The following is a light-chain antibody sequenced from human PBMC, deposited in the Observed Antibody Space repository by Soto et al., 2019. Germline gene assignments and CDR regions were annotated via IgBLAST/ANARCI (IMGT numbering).Light chain of an antibody. CDR2: GAS. Sequence: VESTQSPDTLSLSPGERATLSCRASQSVSSSYLAWYQQKPGQAPRLLIYGASSRATGIPDRFSGSRSGAEFTLTIPSLQPEDFATYYCQYTDSFPLITFGQGTRLEIK. CDR3: QYTDSFPLIT. V-gene: IGKV3-20*01. CDR1: QSVSSSY. J-gene: IGKJ5*01.